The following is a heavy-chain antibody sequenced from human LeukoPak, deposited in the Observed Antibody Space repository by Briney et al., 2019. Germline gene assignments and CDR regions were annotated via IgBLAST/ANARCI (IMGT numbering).Heavy chain of an antibody. CDR1: GFTFSNYW. Sequence: GGSLRLSCAASGFTFSNYWMAWVRQAPGKGPEWVANINLDGSQKYYVDSVKGRFTISRDNAENSLYLQMNSLRAEDTAVYYCARGQDDSSGYYYVALEYFQHWGQGTLVTVSS. CDR2: INLDGSQK. CDR3: ARGQDDSSGYYYVALEYFQH. J-gene: IGHJ1*01. V-gene: IGHV3-7*01. D-gene: IGHD3-22*01.